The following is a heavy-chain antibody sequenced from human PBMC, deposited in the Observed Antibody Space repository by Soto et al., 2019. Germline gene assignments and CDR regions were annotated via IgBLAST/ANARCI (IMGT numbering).Heavy chain of an antibody. CDR2: INHSGVT. V-gene: IGHV4-34*01. J-gene: IGHJ5*02. CDR1: GGSFSVYY. Sequence: SETLSLTCAVYGGSFSVYYWAWIRQPPGKGLEWIGEINHSGVTNYNPSLKSRVTISVDTSERQFSLKLSSVIAADTAVYYCARGEGDCTSTSCFTGWFDHWGQGTRVTVPQ. D-gene: IGHD2-2*02. CDR3: ARGEGDCTSTSCFTGWFDH.